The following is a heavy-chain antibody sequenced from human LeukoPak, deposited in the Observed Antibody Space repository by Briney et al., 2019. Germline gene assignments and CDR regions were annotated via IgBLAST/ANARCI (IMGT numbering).Heavy chain of an antibody. J-gene: IGHJ3*02. CDR3: ARGGNAFDI. D-gene: IGHD3-16*01. Sequence: GGSLRLSCAASGLTFSRYWMTWVRKAPGKGLEWVANIKQDGSEKYYVDSVKGRFTISRDNAKNSLYLQMNSLRAEDTAVYYCARGGNAFDIWGQGTMVTVS. CDR1: GLTFSRYW. CDR2: IKQDGSEK. V-gene: IGHV3-7*01.